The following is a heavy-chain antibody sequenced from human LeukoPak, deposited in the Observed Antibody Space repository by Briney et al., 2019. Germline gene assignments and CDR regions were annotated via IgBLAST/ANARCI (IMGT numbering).Heavy chain of an antibody. CDR2: IWYGGSNK. J-gene: IGHJ4*02. CDR3: AKADNWESPALDY. V-gene: IGHV3-30*02. D-gene: IGHD1-20*01. Sequence: PGGSLRLSCAASGFTFSSYGMHWVRQAPGKGLEWVAVIWYGGSNKYYAVSVKGRFTISRDNSKNTLYLQMSSLRAEDTAVYYCAKADNWESPALDYWGQGTLVAVSS. CDR1: GFTFSSYG.